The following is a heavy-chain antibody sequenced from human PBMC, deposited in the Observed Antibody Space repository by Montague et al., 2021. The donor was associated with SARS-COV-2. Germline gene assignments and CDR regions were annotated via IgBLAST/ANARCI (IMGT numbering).Heavy chain of an antibody. CDR2: IYYSGST. V-gene: IGHV4-39*07. Sequence: SETLSLTCTVSGGSISSSRYYWGWIRQPPGKGLEWIGSIYYSGSTYYXXXLKSRVTISVDTSKNQFSLKLSSVTAADTAVYYCARVGRQQLVRLSGMDVWGQGTTVTVSS. D-gene: IGHD6-13*01. CDR3: ARVGRQQLVRLSGMDV. J-gene: IGHJ6*02. CDR1: GGSISSSRYY.